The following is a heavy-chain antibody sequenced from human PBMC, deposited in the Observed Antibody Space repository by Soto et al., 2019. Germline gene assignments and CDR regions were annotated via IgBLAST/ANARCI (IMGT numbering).Heavy chain of an antibody. J-gene: IGHJ5*02. CDR3: VREGLTRYGVLTPSFDH. Sequence: QVQLQESGTGLVKHSQTLSLTCTVSGASITSGDYSWNWIRQPPGKGLEWIGYIYHTGTTYYNPSLQSRFTISVDTSMNHVSLKLRSVTAADPAGNYCVREGLTRYGVLTPSFDHWGQGTLVTVSS. V-gene: IGHV4-30-4*01. D-gene: IGHD3-3*01. CDR2: IYHTGTT. CDR1: GASITSGDYS.